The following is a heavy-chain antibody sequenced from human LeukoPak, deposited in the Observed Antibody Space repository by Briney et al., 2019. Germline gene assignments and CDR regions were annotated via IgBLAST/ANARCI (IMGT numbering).Heavy chain of an antibody. Sequence: SQTLSLTCTVSGDSISSSGSFWSWIRQYPGKGLERIGIIYFSGSTYYNPSLRRRITISVDTSKNQFSLNLNSVTAADTAVYYCARDIHDTSGYRYYFDYWGHGTLVTVSS. CDR1: GDSISSSGSF. V-gene: IGHV4-31*03. CDR2: IYFSGST. J-gene: IGHJ4*01. D-gene: IGHD3-22*01. CDR3: ARDIHDTSGYRYYFDY.